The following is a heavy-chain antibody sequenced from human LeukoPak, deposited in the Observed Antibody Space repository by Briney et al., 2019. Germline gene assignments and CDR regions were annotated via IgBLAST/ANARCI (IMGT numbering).Heavy chain of an antibody. CDR3: ARVGPGEIEVDY. J-gene: IGHJ4*02. D-gene: IGHD1-14*01. CDR2: IYHSGST. Sequence: SETLSLTCTVSGGSVSSGSYYWSWIRQPPGKGLEWIGYIYHSGSTYYNPSLKSRVTISVDRSKNQFSLKLSSVTAADAAVYYCARVGPGEIEVDYWGQGTLVTVSS. V-gene: IGHV4-30-2*01. CDR1: GGSVSSGSYY.